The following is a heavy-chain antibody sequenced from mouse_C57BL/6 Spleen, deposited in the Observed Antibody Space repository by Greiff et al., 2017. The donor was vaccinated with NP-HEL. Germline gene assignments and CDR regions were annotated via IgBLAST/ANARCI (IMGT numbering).Heavy chain of an antibody. D-gene: IGHD5-1-1*01. CDR2: IDPSDSYT. J-gene: IGHJ4*01. V-gene: IGHV1-50*01. CDR3: ARGNSYVRYAMDY. CDR1: GYTFTSYW. Sequence: QVQLQQPGAELVKPGASVKLSCKASGYTFTSYWMQWVKQRPGQGLEWIGEIDPSDSYTNYNQKFKGKATLTVDTSSSTAYMQLSSLTSEDSAVYYCARGNSYVRYAMDYWGQGTSVTVSS.